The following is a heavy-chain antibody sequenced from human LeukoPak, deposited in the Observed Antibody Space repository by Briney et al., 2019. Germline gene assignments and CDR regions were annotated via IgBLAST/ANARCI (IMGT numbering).Heavy chain of an antibody. CDR1: GFTFDDYA. D-gene: IGHD2-2*01. CDR2: VTWNSGHV. J-gene: IGHJ4*02. V-gene: IGHV3-9*01. CDR3: VQDSYAISSSGSSFAY. Sequence: GRSLRLSCAASGFTFDDYAMHWVRHAPGKGLEWVSSVTWNSGHVAYADSVRGRFTISRDNAKNSLFLQMNSLRAEDTAFYYCVQDSYAISSSGSSFAYWGQGTLVTVSS.